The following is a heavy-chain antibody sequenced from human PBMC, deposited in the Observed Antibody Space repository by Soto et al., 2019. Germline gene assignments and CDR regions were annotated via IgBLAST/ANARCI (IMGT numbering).Heavy chain of an antibody. D-gene: IGHD3-16*01. Sequence: SQTLSLTCAISGDSVSGNSAAWNWIRQSPSRGLEWLGRTYYRSRWYNDYAVSVKGRITVTPDTSKNQFSLHLNSVTPEVTPVYCCAREFTYYVSSNGYVGYWGQGALVTGS. J-gene: IGHJ4*02. CDR3: AREFTYYVSSNGYVGY. CDR1: GDSVSGNSAA. V-gene: IGHV6-1*01. CDR2: TYYRSRWYN.